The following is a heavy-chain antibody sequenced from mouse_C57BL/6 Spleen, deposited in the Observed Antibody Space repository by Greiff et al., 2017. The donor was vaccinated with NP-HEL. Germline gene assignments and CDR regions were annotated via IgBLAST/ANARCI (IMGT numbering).Heavy chain of an antibody. CDR1: GYTFSSYW. CDR2: IDPSASET. J-gene: IGHJ4*01. CDR3: ARWGYDAMDY. V-gene: IGHV1-52*01. Sequence: QVQLQQPGAELVRPGSSVKLSCKASGYTFSSYWMHWVKQRPIQGLEWIGNIDPSASETHYNQKFTDKATLTVDKSSSTAYMQISSLTSKDTAVYYCARWGYDAMDYWGQGTSVTVSS.